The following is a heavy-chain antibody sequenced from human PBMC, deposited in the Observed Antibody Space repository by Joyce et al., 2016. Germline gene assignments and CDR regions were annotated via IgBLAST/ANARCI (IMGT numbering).Heavy chain of an antibody. CDR1: GYTFTNFD. Sequence: QVQLVQSGAVVKKPGASVKVSCRASGYTFTNFDINWVRQATVQGLEWMGWMNPLSGNTGYAQKFQGRATMTRNTSISTAYMDLSSLRFEDTAVYYCVRVVHHQVALITRYHALDVWGQGTTVTVSS. V-gene: IGHV1-8*02. D-gene: IGHD3-10*01. CDR2: MNPLSGNT. CDR3: VRVVHHQVALITRYHALDV. J-gene: IGHJ6*02.